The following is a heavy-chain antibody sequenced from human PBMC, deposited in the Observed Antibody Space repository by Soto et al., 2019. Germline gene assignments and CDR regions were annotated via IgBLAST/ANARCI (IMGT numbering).Heavy chain of an antibody. CDR1: GFTFSSYG. D-gene: IGHD3-22*01. Sequence: QVQLVESGGGVVQPGRSLRLSCAASGFTFSSYGMHWVRQAPGKELEWVAVISYDGSNKYYADSVKGRFTISRDNSKNTLYLQMNSLRAEDTAVYYCAKGNYDSSGYPYYFDYWGQGTLVTVSS. CDR3: AKGNYDSSGYPYYFDY. J-gene: IGHJ4*02. CDR2: ISYDGSNK. V-gene: IGHV3-30*18.